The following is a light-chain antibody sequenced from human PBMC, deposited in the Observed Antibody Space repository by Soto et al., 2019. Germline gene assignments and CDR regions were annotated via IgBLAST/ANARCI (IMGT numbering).Light chain of an antibody. J-gene: IGKJ1*01. CDR1: QSVSSTY. Sequence: EIVLTQSPGTLSLSPGERATLSCRGSQSVSSTYLAWYQLKPGQAPRLLIYDPSNRATGTPARFSGSGSGTDFTLTISSLEPEDFAVYYCQHRFNWPWTSGQGTKVDFK. CDR3: QHRFNWPWT. V-gene: IGKV3D-20*02. CDR2: DPS.